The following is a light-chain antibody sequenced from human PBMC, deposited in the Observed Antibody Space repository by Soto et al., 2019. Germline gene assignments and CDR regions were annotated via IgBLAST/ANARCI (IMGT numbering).Light chain of an antibody. CDR1: QSISSW. Sequence: DIQMTQSPSTLSASVGDRVTITCRASQSISSWLAWYQQEPGKAPKLLIYDASSLESGVPSRFSGSGSGTEFTLTISSLQPDDFATYYCQQYNSYSKTFGQGTKAAIK. CDR3: QQYNSYSKT. V-gene: IGKV1-5*01. CDR2: DAS. J-gene: IGKJ1*01.